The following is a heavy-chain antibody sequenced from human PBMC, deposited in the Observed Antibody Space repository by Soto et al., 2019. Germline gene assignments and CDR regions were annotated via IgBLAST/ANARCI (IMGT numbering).Heavy chain of an antibody. CDR1: GGSIGSGNYY. D-gene: IGHD3-10*01. J-gene: IGHJ5*02. Sequence: SETLSLTCTVSGGSIGSGNYYWSWIRQPPGKGLEWIGFISYSGSAYYNPSLKSRVTISVDTSKNQFSLNLSFVAAADTAVYYCARERALLLWFGDSYNVFAPWGQGSLVTVCS. CDR2: ISYSGSA. CDR3: ARERALLLWFGDSYNVFAP. V-gene: IGHV4-30-4*01.